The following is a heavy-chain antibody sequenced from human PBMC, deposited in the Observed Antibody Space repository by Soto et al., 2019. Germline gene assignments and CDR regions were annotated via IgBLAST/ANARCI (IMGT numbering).Heavy chain of an antibody. CDR2: IYSGGST. CDR3: VRDRDLYRDMFHADL. Sequence: GGSLRLSCAASGFTVSSDYMSWVRQAPGKGLEWVSFIYSGGSTNYADSVRGRFTISRDNAKNTLYLQMNTLRDEDSAVYFCVRDRDLYRDMFHADLWGQGTLVTVSS. CDR1: GFTVSSDY. V-gene: IGHV3-66*01. D-gene: IGHD3-10*02. J-gene: IGHJ4*01.